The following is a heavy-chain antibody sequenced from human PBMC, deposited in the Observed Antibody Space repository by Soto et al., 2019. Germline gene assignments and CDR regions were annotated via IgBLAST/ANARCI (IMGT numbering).Heavy chain of an antibody. Sequence: QITLNESGPTLVKPSQTLTLTCTFSGFSLTTSGVGVSWIRQSPGKAPEWLALIYWDDDKRYSPSLKSRLTNTKDTSKNQVFLTMADLDPADTATYYCAHRVLRTVFGLVTTTAIYFDFWGQGTPVAVSS. CDR1: GFSLTTSGVG. CDR2: IYWDDDK. D-gene: IGHD3-3*01. V-gene: IGHV2-5*02. J-gene: IGHJ4*02. CDR3: AHRVLRTVFGLVTTTAIYFDF.